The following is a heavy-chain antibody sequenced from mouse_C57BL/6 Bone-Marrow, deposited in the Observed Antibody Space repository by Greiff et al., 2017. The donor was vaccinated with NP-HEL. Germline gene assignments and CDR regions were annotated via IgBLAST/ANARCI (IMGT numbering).Heavy chain of an antibody. Sequence: EVMLVESGGGLVKPGGSLKLSCAASGFTFSSYTMSWVRQTPEKRLEWVATISGGGGNTYYPDSVKGRVTISRDNAKNTLYLQLSSLRSEDTALYYCARHVGSSFDYWGQGTTLTVSS. CDR2: ISGGGGNT. J-gene: IGHJ2*01. CDR1: GFTFSSYT. D-gene: IGHD1-1*01. V-gene: IGHV5-9*01. CDR3: ARHVGSSFDY.